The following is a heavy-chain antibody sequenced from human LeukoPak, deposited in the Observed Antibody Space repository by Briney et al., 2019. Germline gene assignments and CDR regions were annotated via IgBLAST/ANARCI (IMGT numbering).Heavy chain of an antibody. V-gene: IGHV4-61*02. CDR3: ARGFTYDYDTSGNDAFDI. CDR1: GGSISSGSYY. J-gene: IGHJ3*02. Sequence: SETLSLTCTVSGGSISSGSYYWSWIRQPAGKGLEWIGRIHTSGSTNYSPSLKTRVTISIDTFKNQFSLKLSSVTAAETAVYYCARGFTYDYDTSGNDAFDIWGQGTMVTVSS. D-gene: IGHD3-22*01. CDR2: IHTSGST.